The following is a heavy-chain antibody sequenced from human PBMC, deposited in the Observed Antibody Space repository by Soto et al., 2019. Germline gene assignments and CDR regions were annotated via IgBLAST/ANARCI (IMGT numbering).Heavy chain of an antibody. V-gene: IGHV4-30-4*01. J-gene: IGHJ5*02. CDR1: GGSISSGDYY. CDR3: ARAFTPDYYYDSSGYLTDNWFDP. D-gene: IGHD3-22*01. Sequence: ASETLSLTCTVSGGSISSGDYYWSWIRQPPGKGLEWIGYIYYSGSTYYNPSLKSRVTISVDTSKNQFSLKLSSVTAADTAVYYCARAFTPDYYYDSSGYLTDNWFDPWGQGTLVTVSS. CDR2: IYYSGST.